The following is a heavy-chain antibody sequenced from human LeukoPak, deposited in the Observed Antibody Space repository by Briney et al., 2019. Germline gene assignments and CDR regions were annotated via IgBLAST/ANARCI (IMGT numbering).Heavy chain of an antibody. CDR3: ARDGMATVNS. V-gene: IGHV3-7*03. D-gene: IGHD5-12*01. Sequence: GGSLRLSCAASGFIFSTYWMSWVRQAPGKGLEWVANIKQDGSEKYYVDSVKGRFTISRDNAKNSLYLQMNSLRAEDTAVYYCARDGMATVNSWGQGTVVTVSS. CDR1: GFIFSTYW. CDR2: IKQDGSEK. J-gene: IGHJ4*02.